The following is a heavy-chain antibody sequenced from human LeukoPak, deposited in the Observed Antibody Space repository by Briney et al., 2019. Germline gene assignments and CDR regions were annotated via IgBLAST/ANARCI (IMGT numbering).Heavy chain of an antibody. J-gene: IGHJ4*02. CDR2: IYNSGNT. CDR3: ARDRSSAYYRDYFDY. V-gene: IGHV4-4*07. D-gene: IGHD3-16*01. Sequence: PSETLSLTCTVSSGSISSYYWSWIRQPAGEGLEWIGRIYNSGNTNYNPSLKSRVTMSVDTSKNRFSLKLTSVTAADTALYYCARDRSSAYYRDYFDYWGQGILVTVSS. CDR1: SGSISSYY.